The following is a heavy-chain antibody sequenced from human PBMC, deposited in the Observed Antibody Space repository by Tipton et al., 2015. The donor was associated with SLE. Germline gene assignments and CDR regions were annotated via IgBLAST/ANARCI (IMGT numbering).Heavy chain of an antibody. J-gene: IGHJ5*02. CDR3: ARGGWFDA. V-gene: IGHV4-59*12. CDR2: ILYNGVT. CDR1: GVAIIPYY. Sequence: GLVKPSETLSLTCTVSGVAIIPYYWTWIREPPGKGLEWIGSILYNGVTSYNPSLKSRITISLDTSKNQFSLKLTSMTAADTAVYYCARGGWFDAWGPGNLVTV.